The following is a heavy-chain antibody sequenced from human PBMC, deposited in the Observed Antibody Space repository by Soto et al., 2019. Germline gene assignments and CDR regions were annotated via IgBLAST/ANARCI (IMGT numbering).Heavy chain of an antibody. V-gene: IGHV4-30-4*01. CDR2: IYYSGST. CDR1: GGSISSSDYY. CDR3: ARETFGEYDSSGYFFAFDI. D-gene: IGHD3-22*01. Sequence: SETLSLTCTVSGGSISSSDYYWSWIRQPPGKGLEWIGYIYYSGSTYYNPSLKSRVTISVDTSKNQFSLKLSSVTAADTAVYYCARETFGEYDSSGYFFAFDIWGQGTMVTVSS. J-gene: IGHJ3*02.